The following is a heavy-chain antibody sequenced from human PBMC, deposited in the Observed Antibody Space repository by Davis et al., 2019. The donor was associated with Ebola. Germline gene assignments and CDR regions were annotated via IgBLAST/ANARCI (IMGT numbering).Heavy chain of an antibody. CDR3: ARQYGGSGSYSHYGMDV. CDR1: GYSFTSSW. D-gene: IGHD3-10*01. V-gene: IGHV5-51*01. Sequence: GESLKISCKGSGYSFTSSWIGWVRQMPGKGLEWMGIIYPGDSDTRYSPSFQGQVTISADKSISTAYLQWSSLKASDTAMYYCARQYGGSGSYSHYGMDVWGQGTTVTVSS. J-gene: IGHJ6*02. CDR2: IYPGDSDT.